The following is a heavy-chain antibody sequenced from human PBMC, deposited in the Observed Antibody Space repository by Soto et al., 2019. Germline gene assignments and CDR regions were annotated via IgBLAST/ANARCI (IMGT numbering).Heavy chain of an antibody. V-gene: IGHV1-69*17. J-gene: IGHJ4*02. CDR3: ARASIGAKGADH. CDR1: GDTFNSYV. Sequence: QVQLVQSGAEVKRPGSSVKVSCESSGDTFNSYVISWVRQAPGQGLEWMGGIIPIIGVTHYAQKFQGRVTISARSSAGTSYMELTNRGVEDTALYCCARASIGAKGADHWGQGTLVTVSS. D-gene: IGHD2-21*01. CDR2: IIPIIGVT.